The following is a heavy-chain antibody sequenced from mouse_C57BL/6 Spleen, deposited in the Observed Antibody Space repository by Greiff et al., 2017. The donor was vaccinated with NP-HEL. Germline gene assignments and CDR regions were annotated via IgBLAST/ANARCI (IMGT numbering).Heavy chain of an antibody. Sequence: VQLQQSGPELVKPGASVKISCKASGYSFTSYYIHWVKQRPGQGLEWIGWIYPGSGNTKYNEKFKGKATLTADTSSSTAYMQLSSLTSEDSAVYYCAVSGTGYYFDYWGQGTTLTVSS. CDR3: AVSGTGYYFDY. J-gene: IGHJ2*01. CDR1: GYSFTSYY. V-gene: IGHV1-66*01. D-gene: IGHD3-3*01. CDR2: IYPGSGNT.